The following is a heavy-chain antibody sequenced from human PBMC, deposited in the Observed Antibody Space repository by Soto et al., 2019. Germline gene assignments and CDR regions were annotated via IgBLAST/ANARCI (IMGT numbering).Heavy chain of an antibody. CDR1: GFTFSNYA. J-gene: IGHJ4*02. Sequence: GGSLRLSCAASGFTFSNYAMSWVRQAPGKGLEWVSVISDSSSSTYYAASVKGRFTISRDNSKNTLHLQMNSLRAEDTALYYCAKGRVTSYYDGLDYWGQGTQVTVSS. CDR2: ISDSSSST. CDR3: AKGRVTSYYDGLDY. D-gene: IGHD2-2*01. V-gene: IGHV3-23*01.